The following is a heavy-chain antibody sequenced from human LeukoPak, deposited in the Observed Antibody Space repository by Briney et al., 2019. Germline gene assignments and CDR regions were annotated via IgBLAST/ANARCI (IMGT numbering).Heavy chain of an antibody. Sequence: GGSLRLSCAASGFTFSSFWMTWVRQAPGKGLEWVANIKQDGSEEHYVDSVKGRFIISRDNAKNSLYLQMNSLRAEDTAVYYWAGDRGWGIYYSQDWGQGTLVTVSS. CDR1: GFTFSSFW. CDR3: AGDRGWGIYYSQD. J-gene: IGHJ4*02. D-gene: IGHD3-10*01. V-gene: IGHV3-7*01. CDR2: IKQDGSEE.